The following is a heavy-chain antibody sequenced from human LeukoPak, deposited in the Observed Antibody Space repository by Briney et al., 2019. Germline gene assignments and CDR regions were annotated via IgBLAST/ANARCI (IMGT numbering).Heavy chain of an antibody. Sequence: TGGSLRLSCAASGFTISSSYMSWVRQAPGKGLEWVSVIYRGESTYYTESVRGRFMISRDSSKNTLYLQMNSLRAEDTAVYYCVREIGNSGNYDWGQGTLVTVSS. V-gene: IGHV3-53*01. D-gene: IGHD1-26*01. CDR2: IYRGEST. CDR1: GFTISSSY. CDR3: VREIGNSGNYD. J-gene: IGHJ4*02.